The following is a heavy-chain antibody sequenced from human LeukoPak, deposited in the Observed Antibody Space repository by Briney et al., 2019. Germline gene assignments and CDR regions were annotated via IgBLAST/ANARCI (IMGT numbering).Heavy chain of an antibody. J-gene: IGHJ4*02. CDR2: ISGSAHKI. D-gene: IGHD5-18*01. V-gene: IGHV3-23*01. CDR1: GITFSNYA. CDR3: AGRPTGYSSGYIH. Sequence: LPGGSLGLSCVASGITFSNYAVSWVRQAPEKGLDWVSVISGSAHKIRYADSVKGRFTISRDNSGNIVYLQMNNLRVEDTAVYYCAGRPTGYSSGYIHWGQGTLVTVSS.